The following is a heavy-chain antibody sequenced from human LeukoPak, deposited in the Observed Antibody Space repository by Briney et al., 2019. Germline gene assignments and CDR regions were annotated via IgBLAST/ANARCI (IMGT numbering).Heavy chain of an antibody. CDR1: GGSISPYY. D-gene: IGHD6-25*01. Sequence: PSETLSLTCSVSGGSISPYYWSWIRQPPGEGLEWIGYIFYSGITTYNPSLKSRVTISLDSSKNQFFLRLTSVTAADTAMYYCARAETLAAIYFDFWGQGSLVTVSS. J-gene: IGHJ4*02. V-gene: IGHV4-59*01. CDR3: ARAETLAAIYFDF. CDR2: IFYSGIT.